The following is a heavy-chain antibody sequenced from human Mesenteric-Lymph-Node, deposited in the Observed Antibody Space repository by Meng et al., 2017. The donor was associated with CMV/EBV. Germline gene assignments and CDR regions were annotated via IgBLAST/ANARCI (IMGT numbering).Heavy chain of an antibody. CDR1: GFAVRSTY. D-gene: IGHD3-10*01. J-gene: IGHJ4*02. CDR2: IYSGGST. CDR3: ARDSLRGVHLFDD. V-gene: IGHV3-66*02. Sequence: GESLKISCAASGFAVRSTYMNWVRQAPGRGLEWVSVIYSGGSTYYADSVKGRFTISRDTSENMVYLQMKGLRPEDTAVYYCARDSLRGVHLFDDWGQGTLVTVSS.